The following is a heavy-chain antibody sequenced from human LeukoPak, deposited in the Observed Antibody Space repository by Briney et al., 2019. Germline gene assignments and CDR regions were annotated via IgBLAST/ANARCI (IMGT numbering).Heavy chain of an antibody. CDR2: INPNSGGT. V-gene: IGHV1-2*02. J-gene: IGHJ5*02. CDR3: ARALGSSYNWFDP. Sequence: GASVKVSCKVSGYTLTELSMHWVRQAPGQGLEWMGWINPNSGGTNYAQKFQGRVTMTRDTSISTAYMEMSRLRSDDTAVYYCARALGSSYNWFDPWGQGTLVTVSS. CDR1: GYTLTELS. D-gene: IGHD3-16*01.